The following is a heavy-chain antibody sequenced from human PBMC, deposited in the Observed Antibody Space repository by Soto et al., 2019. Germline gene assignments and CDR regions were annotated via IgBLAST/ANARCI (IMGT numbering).Heavy chain of an antibody. CDR2: IYRTGST. V-gene: IGHV4-4*02. D-gene: IGHD1-7*01. CDR1: GGSFTSNNW. CDR3: ASRDPGTSVDY. Sequence: PWETLSLTCAVSGGSFTSNNWWTWVRQPPGQGLEWIGEIYRTGSTNYNPSLKSRVTISLGKSENQFSLKVTSLTAADTAVYYCASRDPGTSVDYWGQGTLVTVSS. J-gene: IGHJ4*02.